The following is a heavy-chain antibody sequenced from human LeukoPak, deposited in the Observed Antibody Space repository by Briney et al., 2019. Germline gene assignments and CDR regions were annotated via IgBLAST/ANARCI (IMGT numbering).Heavy chain of an antibody. Sequence: GGSLRLSRAASGFTFSSYAMSWVRQAPGKGLEWVSSVTGNGDNTFHADSVKDRFTISRDNSKNMLYLQINSLRAEDTAVYYCARDRNYFEALHRSYWGQGTLVTVSS. CDR3: ARDRNYFEALHRSY. V-gene: IGHV3-23*01. J-gene: IGHJ4*02. D-gene: IGHD3-10*01. CDR1: GFTFSSYA. CDR2: VTGNGDNT.